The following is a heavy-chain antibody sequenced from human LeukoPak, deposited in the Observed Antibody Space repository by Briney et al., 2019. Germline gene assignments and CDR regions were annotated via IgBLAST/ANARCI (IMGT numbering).Heavy chain of an antibody. CDR1: GGTFSSYA. CDR2: IIPIVGTA. D-gene: IGHD3-10*01. V-gene: IGHV1-69*06. Sequence: ASVKVSCKASGGTFSSYAISWVRQAPGQGLEWMGGIIPIVGTANYAQKFQGRVTITADKSTSTAYMELSSLRSEDTAVYYCARDLATMVRGVKIYGMDVWGKGTTVTVSS. J-gene: IGHJ6*04. CDR3: ARDLATMVRGVKIYGMDV.